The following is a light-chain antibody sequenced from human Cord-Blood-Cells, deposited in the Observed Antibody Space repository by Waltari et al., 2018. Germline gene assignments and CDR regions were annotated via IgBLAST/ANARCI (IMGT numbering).Light chain of an antibody. Sequence: QSALTQPASVPGPPGQSITIPCTGPSSDVGIYNLVSWSQQHPGKAPKLMIHEGGKRPSGVSNRFSVSKSGNTASLTISGRQAEDEADYYCCSYAGSSTHVVFGGGTKLTVL. CDR3: CSYAGSSTHVV. CDR1: SSDVGIYNL. V-gene: IGLV2-23*01. J-gene: IGLJ2*01. CDR2: EGG.